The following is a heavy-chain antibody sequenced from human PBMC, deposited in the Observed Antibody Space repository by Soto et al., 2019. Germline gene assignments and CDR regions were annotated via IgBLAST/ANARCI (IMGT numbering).Heavy chain of an antibody. Sequence: SQTLSLTCAISGDSVSSNSAAWNWIRQSPSRGLEWLGRTYYRSKWYNDYAVSVKSRITISPDTSKNQFSLQLNSVTPEDTAVYYCAREGIAVDGYYYYGMDVWGQGTTVTVSS. CDR3: AREGIAVDGYYYYGMDV. V-gene: IGHV6-1*01. CDR2: TYYRSKWYN. D-gene: IGHD6-19*01. CDR1: GDSVSSNSAA. J-gene: IGHJ6*02.